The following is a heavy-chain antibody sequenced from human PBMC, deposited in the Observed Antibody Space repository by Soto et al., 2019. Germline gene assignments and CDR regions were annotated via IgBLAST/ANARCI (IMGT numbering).Heavy chain of an antibody. V-gene: IGHV4-34*01. CDR1: GGSFSGYY. D-gene: IGHD3-10*01. Sequence: SETLSLTCAVYGGSFSGYYWSWIRQPPGKGLEWIGEINHSGSTNYNPSLKSRVTISVDTSKNQFSLKLSSVTAADTAVYYCARGPRYYGSGSYGDYWGQGTLVTVSS. CDR2: INHSGST. J-gene: IGHJ4*02. CDR3: ARGPRYYGSGSYGDY.